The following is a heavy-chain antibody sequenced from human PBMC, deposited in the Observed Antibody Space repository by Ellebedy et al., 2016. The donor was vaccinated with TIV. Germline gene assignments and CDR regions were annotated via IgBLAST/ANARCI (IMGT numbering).Heavy chain of an antibody. Sequence: ASVKVSXKASRYTFTSYDINWVRQATGQGLEWMGWMNPKNGYTGYAQKFQGRVTMTWNATTSTAYMELSSLRSEDTAMYYCARVGRSSWYGTHYYNYMDVWGKGTTVTVSS. CDR1: RYTFTSYD. CDR2: MNPKNGYT. V-gene: IGHV1-8*01. CDR3: ARVGRSSWYGTHYYNYMDV. D-gene: IGHD6-13*01. J-gene: IGHJ6*03.